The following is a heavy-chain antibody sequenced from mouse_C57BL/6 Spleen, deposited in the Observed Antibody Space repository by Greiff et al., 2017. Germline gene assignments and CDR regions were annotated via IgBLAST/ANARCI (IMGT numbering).Heavy chain of an antibody. CDR3: ERQAQDANFDY. V-gene: IGHV1-80*01. D-gene: IGHD3-2*02. J-gene: IGHJ2*01. CDR1: GYAFSSYW. CDR2: IYPGGGDT. Sequence: QVHVKQSGAELVKPGASVKISCKASGYAFSSYWMNWVKQRPGQGLEWIGQIYPGGGDTNYNGKFKGKATLTADKTSSTAYMQLSSLTSEDSAVYFCERQAQDANFDYWGQGTTLTVSS.